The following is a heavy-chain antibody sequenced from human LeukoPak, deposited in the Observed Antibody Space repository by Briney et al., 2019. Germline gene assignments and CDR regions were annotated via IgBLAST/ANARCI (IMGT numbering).Heavy chain of an antibody. CDR2: ISGSGGST. V-gene: IGHV3-23*01. CDR1: GFTFSSYA. Sequence: GGSLRLSCAASGFTFSSYAMSWVRQAPGKGLNWVSTISGSGGSTYYADSVKGRLTISRDNSKNTLYLQMNSLRAEDTAVYYCAKVAGHCIGGSCNDWYFNLWGRGTLVTVCS. CDR3: AKVAGHCIGGSCNDWYFNL. D-gene: IGHD2-15*01. J-gene: IGHJ2*01.